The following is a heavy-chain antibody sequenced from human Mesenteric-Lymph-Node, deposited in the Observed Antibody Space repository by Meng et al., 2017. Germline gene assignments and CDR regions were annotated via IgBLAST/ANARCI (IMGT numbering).Heavy chain of an antibody. CDR1: GYTFTTNT. V-gene: IGHV1-3*01. CDR3: ARKYGSEQSYSYGMDV. CDR2: INAGNVNT. Sequence: QVHLVQSGAEVREPGASVKVSCNASGYTFTTNTMRTNTMRWVRLAPGQRLEWMGWINAGNVNTEYSQNFQGRVTITRDTSTSTAYMELRSLRSDDTAVYYCARKYGSEQSYSYGMDVWGQGTTVTVSS. D-gene: IGHD2-2*03. J-gene: IGHJ6*02.